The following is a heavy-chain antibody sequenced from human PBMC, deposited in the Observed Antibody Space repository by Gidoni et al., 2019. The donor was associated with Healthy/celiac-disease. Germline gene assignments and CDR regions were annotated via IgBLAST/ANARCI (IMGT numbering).Heavy chain of an antibody. CDR1: VFSLSTSGVS. CDR2: IYWNDDK. J-gene: IGHJ3*02. CDR3: AQSRIAAAGDHDAFDI. V-gene: IGHV2-5*01. D-gene: IGHD6-13*01. Sequence: QITLQSSGPPLVKPTQTLTLSCTFSVFSLSTSGVSVGCFRQPPGQALEWLELIYWNDDKRYSPSLKSRLTITKDTSKNQVVLTMTNMDPVDTATYYCAQSRIAAAGDHDAFDIWGKGTMVTVSS.